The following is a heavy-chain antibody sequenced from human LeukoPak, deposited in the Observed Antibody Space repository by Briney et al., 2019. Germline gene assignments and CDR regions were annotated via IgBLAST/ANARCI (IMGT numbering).Heavy chain of an antibody. CDR2: IYYSGST. CDR3: ARVMFRAYSSGYYFFDY. D-gene: IGHD3-22*01. Sequence: SETLSLTCTVSSDSISSYYWSWIRQPPGRGLEWIGYIYYSGSTNYNPSLKSRVTISVDTSKNQFSLKLSSVTAADTALYYCARVMFRAYSSGYYFFDYWGQGTLVTASS. V-gene: IGHV4-59*01. CDR1: SDSISSYY. J-gene: IGHJ4*02.